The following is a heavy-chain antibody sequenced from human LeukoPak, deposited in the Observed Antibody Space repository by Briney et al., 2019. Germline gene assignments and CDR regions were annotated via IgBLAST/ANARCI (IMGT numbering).Heavy chain of an antibody. CDR1: GYTFTTYA. V-gene: IGHV1-3*01. D-gene: IGHD2/OR15-2a*01. J-gene: IGHJ4*02. CDR2: INAGSINT. CDR3: ARSTDPIVMDH. Sequence: ASVKVSCKASGYTFTTYAMHWVRQAPGQRLEWMGWINAGSINTKYSQKFQGRVTITRDTSASTAYMELSSLRSEDTAVYYCARSTDPIVMDHWGQGTLVTVSS.